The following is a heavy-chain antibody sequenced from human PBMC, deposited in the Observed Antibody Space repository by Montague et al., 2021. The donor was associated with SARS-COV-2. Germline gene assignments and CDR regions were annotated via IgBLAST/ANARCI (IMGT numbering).Heavy chain of an antibody. CDR2: IYSSGST. CDR1: GFTVSSNY. Sequence: SLRLSCAASGFTVSSNYMTWVRQAPGKGLEWVSLIYSSGSTFYADSVQGRFTISRDNSNNTLYLHMNSQRAEDTAVYYCARQILTMVRGVPRNWFDPWGQGTLVTVSS. V-gene: IGHV3-66*04. J-gene: IGHJ5*02. D-gene: IGHD3-10*01. CDR3: ARQILTMVRGVPRNWFDP.